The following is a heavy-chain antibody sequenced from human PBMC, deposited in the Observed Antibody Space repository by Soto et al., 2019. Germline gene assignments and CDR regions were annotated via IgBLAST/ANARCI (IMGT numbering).Heavy chain of an antibody. J-gene: IGHJ6*03. CDR3: ARVITGTNNYYYYMDV. CDR1: GYTFTSYG. Sequence: GASVKVSCKASGYTFTSYGISCVRQAPGQGLEWMGWISAYNGNTNYAQKLQGRVTMTTDTSTSTAYMELRSLRSDDTAVYYCARVITGTNNYYYYMDVWGKGTTVTVSS. CDR2: ISAYNGNT. V-gene: IGHV1-18*01. D-gene: IGHD1-7*01.